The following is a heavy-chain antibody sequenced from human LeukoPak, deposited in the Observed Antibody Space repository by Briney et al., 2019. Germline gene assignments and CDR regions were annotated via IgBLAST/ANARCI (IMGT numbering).Heavy chain of an antibody. CDR2: IYYSGST. CDR1: GGSMSYYY. V-gene: IGHV4-59*08. Sequence: PSETLSLTCTVSGGSMSYYYWSWIRQPPGKGLEWIGYIYYSGSTNYNPSLKSRVTISLDTSKNQFSLKLSSVTAADTAVYYCARSGSYAAAGDYWGQGTLVTVSS. D-gene: IGHD2-15*01. CDR3: ARSGSYAAAGDY. J-gene: IGHJ4*02.